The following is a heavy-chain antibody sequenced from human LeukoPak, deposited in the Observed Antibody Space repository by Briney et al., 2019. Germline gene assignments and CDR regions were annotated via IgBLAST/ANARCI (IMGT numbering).Heavy chain of an antibody. CDR2: ISGSGGST. CDR1: GFTFSSYA. J-gene: IGHJ4*02. CDR3: AKSPWGKWLSSFFDY. Sequence: GGSLRLSCAASGFTFSSYAMSWVRQAPGKGLEWVSTISGSGGSTYNADSVKGRFTISRDNSKNTLYLQMNSLRAEDTAVYYCAKSPWGKWLSSFFDYWGRGTLVTVSS. V-gene: IGHV3-23*01. D-gene: IGHD3-22*01.